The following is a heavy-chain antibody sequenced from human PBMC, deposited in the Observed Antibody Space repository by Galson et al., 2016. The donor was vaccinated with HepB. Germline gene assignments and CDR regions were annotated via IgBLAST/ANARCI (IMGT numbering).Heavy chain of an antibody. CDR2: IYPGDSDT. D-gene: IGHD3-9*01. J-gene: IGHJ4*02. V-gene: IGHV5-51*01. CDR1: GYSFPSYW. Sequence: QSGAEVKKPGESLKISCKGSGYSFPSYWIGWVRQMPGKGLEWMGIIYPGDSDTKYSPSFQGQVTFSVDKSIRTAYLQWRSLKASDSAMYFCARRCLRPFGRADQYQCDFWGQGTLVTVSS. CDR3: ARRCLRPFGRADQYQCDF.